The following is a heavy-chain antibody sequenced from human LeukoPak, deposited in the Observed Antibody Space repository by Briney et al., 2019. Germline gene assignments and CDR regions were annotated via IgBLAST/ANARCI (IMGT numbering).Heavy chain of an antibody. V-gene: IGHV3-23*01. D-gene: IGHD3-9*01. Sequence: SCKASGGTFSSYAMSWVRQAPGKGLEWVSAISGSGGSTYYADSVKGRFTISRDNSKNTLYLQMNSLRAEDTAVYYCAKELYYDILTGYYRPDYWGQGTLVTVSS. CDR2: ISGSGGST. CDR3: AKELYYDILTGYYRPDY. CDR1: GGTFSSYA. J-gene: IGHJ4*02.